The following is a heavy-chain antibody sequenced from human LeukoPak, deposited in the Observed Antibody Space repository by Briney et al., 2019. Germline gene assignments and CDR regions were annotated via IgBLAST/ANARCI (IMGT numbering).Heavy chain of an antibody. D-gene: IGHD1-20*01. V-gene: IGHV3-21*01. J-gene: IGHJ4*02. Sequence: GGTLRLSCAASGFTFSSYGMSWVRQAPGKGLEWVSSISSSSSYIYYADSVKGRFTISRDNAKNSLYLQMNSLRAEDTAVYYCARLTGTYLYWGQGTLVTVSS. CDR3: ARLTGTYLY. CDR2: ISSSSSYI. CDR1: GFTFSSYG.